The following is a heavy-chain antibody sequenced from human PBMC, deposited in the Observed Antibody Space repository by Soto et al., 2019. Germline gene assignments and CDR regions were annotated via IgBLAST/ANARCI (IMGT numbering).Heavy chain of an antibody. J-gene: IGHJ3*02. CDR2: ISSSSSYI. D-gene: IGHD3-9*01. Sequence: PGGSLRLSCAASGFTFSSYSMNWVRQAPGKGLEWVSSISSSSSYIYYADSVKGRFTISRDNAKNSLYLQMNSLRAEDTAVYYCARELNDHYDILTGYYRAPPDAFDIWGQGTMVTVSS. V-gene: IGHV3-21*01. CDR3: ARELNDHYDILTGYYRAPPDAFDI. CDR1: GFTFSSYS.